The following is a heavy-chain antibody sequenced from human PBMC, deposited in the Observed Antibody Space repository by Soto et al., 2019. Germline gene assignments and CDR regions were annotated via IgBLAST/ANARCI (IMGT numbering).Heavy chain of an antibody. D-gene: IGHD6-19*01. Sequence: QVQLVESGGGVVQPGRSLRLSCAASGFTFSSYGMHWVRQAPGKGLEWVAVIWYDGSNKYYADSVKGRFTISRDNSKNTLYLQMSSLRAEDTAVYYCARDLSGWYVYYYYGMDVWGQGTTVTVSS. CDR3: ARDLSGWYVYYYYGMDV. V-gene: IGHV3-33*01. CDR1: GFTFSSYG. CDR2: IWYDGSNK. J-gene: IGHJ6*02.